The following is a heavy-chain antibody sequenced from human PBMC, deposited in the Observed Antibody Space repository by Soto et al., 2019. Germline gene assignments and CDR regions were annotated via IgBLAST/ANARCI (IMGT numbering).Heavy chain of an antibody. D-gene: IGHD3-10*01. V-gene: IGHV4-31*03. CDR1: GGSINSGAYY. J-gene: IGHJ4*02. CDR3: ARVPYYYGSGSSDY. Sequence: PSETLSLTCTVFGGSINSGAYYWSWIRQHPGRGLEWIGYIYYSGSAYYNPSLQSRVIMSIDTSNNQFSLKLSYVTAADTAVYYCARVPYYYGSGSSDYWGQGTLVTVSS. CDR2: IYYSGSA.